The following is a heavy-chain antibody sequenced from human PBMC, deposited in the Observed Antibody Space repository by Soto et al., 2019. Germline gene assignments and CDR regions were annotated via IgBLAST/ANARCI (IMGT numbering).Heavy chain of an antibody. V-gene: IGHV3-23*01. CDR3: AKDKIVVVVAESDY. CDR2: ISGSGGST. CDR1: GFTFSSYA. Sequence: GGSLRLSCAASGFTFSSYAMSWVSQAPGKGLEWVSAISGSGGSTYYADSVKGRFTISRDNSKNTLYLQMNSLRAEDTAVYYCAKDKIVVVVAESDYWGQGTLVTVSS. J-gene: IGHJ4*02. D-gene: IGHD2-15*01.